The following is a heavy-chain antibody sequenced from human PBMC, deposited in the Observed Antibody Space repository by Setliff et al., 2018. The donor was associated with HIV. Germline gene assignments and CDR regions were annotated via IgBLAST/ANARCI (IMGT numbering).Heavy chain of an antibody. Sequence: ASVKVSCKASGYTFSRYAMHWVRQAPGQRLEWMGWINTGNGNTKYSQKFQDRVSMARDTSASTAYMELSSLRSEDTAVYYCARVQTMAVAGTQYYYMDVWGKGTTGTV. CDR2: INTGNGNT. V-gene: IGHV1-3*04. CDR3: ARVQTMAVAGTQYYYMDV. CDR1: GYTFSRYA. D-gene: IGHD6-19*01. J-gene: IGHJ6*03.